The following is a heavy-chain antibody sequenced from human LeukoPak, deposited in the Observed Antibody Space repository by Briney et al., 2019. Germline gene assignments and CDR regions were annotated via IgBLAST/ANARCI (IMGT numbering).Heavy chain of an antibody. V-gene: IGHV3-30*02. D-gene: IGHD4-23*01. CDR3: AKEETTVVTWDY. CDR1: GFTFSSYG. Sequence: AGGSLRLSCAASGFTFSSYGMHWVRQAPGKGLEWVAFIRYDGSNKYYADSVKGRFTISRDNSKNTLYLQMNSLRAEDTAVYYCAKEETTVVTWDYWGQGTLVTVSS. CDR2: IRYDGSNK. J-gene: IGHJ4*02.